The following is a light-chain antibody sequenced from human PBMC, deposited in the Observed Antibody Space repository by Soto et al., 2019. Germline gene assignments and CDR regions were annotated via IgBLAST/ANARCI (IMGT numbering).Light chain of an antibody. CDR3: MSYAGSHTYV. V-gene: IGLV2-8*01. J-gene: IGLJ1*01. CDR1: KNDIGVYDF. CDR2: EVV. Sequence: QSALTQPPSASGSPGQSVTISCTGTKNDIGVYDFVSWYQHHPGKAPRLIIYEVVQRPSGVPDRFSGSKSGNTASLTVSGLKDADEDDYFCMSYAGSHTYVFGSGTKV.